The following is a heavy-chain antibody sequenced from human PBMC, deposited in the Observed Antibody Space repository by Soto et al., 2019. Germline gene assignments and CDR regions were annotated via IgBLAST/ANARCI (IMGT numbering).Heavy chain of an antibody. CDR1: GYTFTSYG. CDR2: ISAYNGNT. CDR3: ARDDSSSYYNVCDY. D-gene: IGHD3-22*01. Sequence: QVQLVQSGSEVKKPGASVKVSCKASGYTFTSYGISWVRQAPGQGLEWMGWISAYNGNTNYAQKLQGRVTMTTDTSTSTVYMELSSMRSDDTAVYYCARDDSSSYYNVCDYWGQGPLVNVSS. J-gene: IGHJ4*02. V-gene: IGHV1-18*01.